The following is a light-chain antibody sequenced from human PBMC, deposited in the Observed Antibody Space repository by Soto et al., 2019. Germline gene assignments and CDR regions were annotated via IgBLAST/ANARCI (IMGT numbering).Light chain of an antibody. CDR1: QTVSSKY. V-gene: IGKV3-20*01. Sequence: ESVLTQSPGTLSLSPGERATLSYRASQTVSSKYLTWYQQKPGQAPRLLIYGASIRATGIPDRFSGSRSGADFTLTISKLEPEDFAVYYCQQFDDSPPAFTFGQGTKLEI. J-gene: IGKJ2*01. CDR3: QQFDDSPPAFT. CDR2: GAS.